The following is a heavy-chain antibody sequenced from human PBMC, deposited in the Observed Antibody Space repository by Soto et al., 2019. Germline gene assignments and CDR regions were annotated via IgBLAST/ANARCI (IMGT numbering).Heavy chain of an antibody. CDR2: IGAYTGNT. D-gene: IGHD1-20*01. Sequence: GASVKVSCKVYGYTFNSYDFTWVRQAPGQGLEWMGWIGAYTGNTNYAEKFQGRVSLTIDASTSTAYMELRSLTADDTARYYCARNNIYGLDLWRQGTMVTVSS. CDR1: GYTFNSYD. V-gene: IGHV1-18*01. CDR3: ARNNIYGLDL. J-gene: IGHJ6*02.